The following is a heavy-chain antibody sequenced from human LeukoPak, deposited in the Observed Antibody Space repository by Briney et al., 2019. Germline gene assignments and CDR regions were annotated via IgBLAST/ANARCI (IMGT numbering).Heavy chain of an antibody. J-gene: IGHJ3*02. CDR1: GFTVSNNY. CDR3: VRESGFGELFPYAFDI. Sequence: GSLRLSCAASGFTVSNNYMSWVRQAPGKGLEWVSVLYSGGNTYYTDSVKGRFAISRDYSRNTVYLQMNSLRAEDTAVYYCVRESGFGELFPYAFDIWGQGTVVTVSS. CDR2: LYSGGNT. V-gene: IGHV3-53*01. D-gene: IGHD3-10*01.